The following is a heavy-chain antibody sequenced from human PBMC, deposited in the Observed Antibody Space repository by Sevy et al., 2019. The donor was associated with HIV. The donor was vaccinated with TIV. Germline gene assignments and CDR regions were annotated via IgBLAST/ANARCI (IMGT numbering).Heavy chain of an antibody. J-gene: IGHJ3*02. CDR1: GFTFSSYS. V-gene: IGHV3-21*01. Sequence: GGSLRLSCAASGFTFSSYSMNWVRQAPGKGLEWVSPISSSSSYIYYADSMKGRLTNSRDNAKNSLYLQMNSLRAEDTAVYYCARDVRGQWELLGGDAFDIWGQGTMVTVSS. CDR3: ARDVRGQWELLGGDAFDI. D-gene: IGHD1-26*01. CDR2: ISSSSSYI.